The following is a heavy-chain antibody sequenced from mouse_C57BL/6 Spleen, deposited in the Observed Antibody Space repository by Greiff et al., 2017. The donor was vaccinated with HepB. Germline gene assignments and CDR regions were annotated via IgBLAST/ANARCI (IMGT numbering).Heavy chain of an antibody. Sequence: QVQLQQPGAELVMPGASVKLSCKASGYTFTSYWMHWVKQRPGQGLEWIGEIDPSDSYTNYNQKFKGKSTLTVDKSSSTAYMQLSSLTSEDSAVYYCARWIYDGYWYFDVWGTGTTVTVSS. CDR1: GYTFTSYW. CDR2: IDPSDSYT. J-gene: IGHJ1*03. V-gene: IGHV1-69*01. CDR3: ARWIYDGYWYFDV. D-gene: IGHD2-3*01.